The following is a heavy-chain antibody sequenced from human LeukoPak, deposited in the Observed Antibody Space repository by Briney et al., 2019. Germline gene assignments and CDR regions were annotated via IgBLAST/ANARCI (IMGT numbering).Heavy chain of an antibody. CDR1: GFTFSSYS. CDR2: ISSSSSYI. D-gene: IGHD1-14*01. V-gene: IGHV3-21*01. J-gene: IGHJ4*02. CDR3: ARAGSYLYYFDY. Sequence: GGSLRLSCAASGFTFSSYSMNWVRQAPGKGLEWVSSISSSSSYIYYADSVRGRFTISRDNAKNSLYLQTNSLRAEDTAVYYCARAGSYLYYFDYWGQGTLVTVSS.